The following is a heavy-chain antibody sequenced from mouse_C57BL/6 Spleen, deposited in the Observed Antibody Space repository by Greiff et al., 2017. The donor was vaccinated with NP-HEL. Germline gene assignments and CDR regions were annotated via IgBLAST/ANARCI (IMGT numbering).Heavy chain of an antibody. J-gene: IGHJ2*01. V-gene: IGHV5-16*01. D-gene: IGHD1-2*01. CDR3: ARERVYGDFDY. CDR2: INYDGSST. CDR1: GFTFSDYY. Sequence: EVKLVESEGGLVQPGSSIKLSCTASGFTFSDYYMAWVRQVPEKGLEWVANINYDGSSTYYLDSLKSRFIISRDNAKNILYLQMSSLKSEDTATYYCARERVYGDFDYWGQGTTLTVSS.